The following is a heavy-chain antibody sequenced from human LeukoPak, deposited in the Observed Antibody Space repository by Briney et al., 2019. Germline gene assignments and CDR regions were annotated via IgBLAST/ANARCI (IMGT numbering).Heavy chain of an antibody. Sequence: PGGSLRLSCAASGFTFSSAWMTWVRQAPGKGLEWLGRIKSKIDGETRDYAAPVKGRFTISRDDSKNTLYLQMNSVKTDDTGIYYRTTDHEWPLYKDTPDFDYWGQGTPVTVSS. J-gene: IGHJ4*02. D-gene: IGHD3-3*01. CDR3: TTDHEWPLYKDTPDFDY. CDR2: IKSKIDGETR. CDR1: GFTFSSAW. V-gene: IGHV3-15*01.